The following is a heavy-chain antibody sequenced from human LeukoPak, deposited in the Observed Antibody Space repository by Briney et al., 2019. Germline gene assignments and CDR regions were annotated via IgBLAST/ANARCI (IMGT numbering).Heavy chain of an antibody. D-gene: IGHD1-26*01. CDR2: IKQDGSEK. J-gene: IGHJ4*02. CDR1: GFTFSSYW. CDR3: ARDSIVGAYYFDY. V-gene: IGHV3-7*01. Sequence: GGSLRLSCAASGFTFSSYWMSWVRQAPGKGLEWVANIKQDGSEKYYVDSVKGRFTISRDNAKNSLYLQMSSLRAEDTAVYYCARDSIVGAYYFDYWGQGTLVTVSS.